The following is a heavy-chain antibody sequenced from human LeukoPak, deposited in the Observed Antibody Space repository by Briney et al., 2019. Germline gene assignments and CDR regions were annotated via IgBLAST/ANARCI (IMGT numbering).Heavy chain of an antibody. Sequence: ASVKVSCEASGYSFTSYYMHWVRQAPGQGLEWMGIINPSGGSTSYAQKFQGRVTMTRDTSTSTVYMELSSLRSEDTAVYYCAIRSPATIKRYFDYWGQGTLVTVSS. CDR1: GYSFTSYY. CDR2: INPSGGST. CDR3: AIRSPATIKRYFDY. V-gene: IGHV1-46*01. D-gene: IGHD5-24*01. J-gene: IGHJ4*02.